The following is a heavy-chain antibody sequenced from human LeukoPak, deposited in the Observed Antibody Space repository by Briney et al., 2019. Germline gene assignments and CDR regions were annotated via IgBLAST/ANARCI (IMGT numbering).Heavy chain of an antibody. CDR2: IYHSGST. V-gene: IGHV4-39*01. Sequence: SETLSLTCTVSGGSISSSSYYWGWIRQPPGKGLEWIGSIWIGSIYHSGSTYYNPSLKSRVTISVDTSKNQFSLKLSSVTAADTAVYYCARRSSMTTVTIRPWGQGTLVTVSS. D-gene: IGHD4-11*01. CDR3: ARRSSMTTVTIRP. J-gene: IGHJ5*02. CDR1: GGSISSSSYY.